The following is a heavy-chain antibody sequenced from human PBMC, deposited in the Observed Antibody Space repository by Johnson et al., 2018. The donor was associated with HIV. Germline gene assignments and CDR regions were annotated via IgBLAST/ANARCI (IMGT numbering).Heavy chain of an antibody. D-gene: IGHD2-15*01. J-gene: IGHJ3*02. CDR1: GFTFSSYA. V-gene: IGHV3-23*04. CDR3: AKDAYCSGGRCYGFGAFDI. CDR2: IIGSGGNT. Sequence: VQLVESGGGLVQPGGSLSLSCTASGFTFSSYAMSWVRQAPGKGLEWVSTIIGSGGNTYYAESVKGRFTISRDNSKNTLYLQMNSPRAEDTAVFYCAKDAYCSGGRCYGFGAFDIWGQGTMVTVSS.